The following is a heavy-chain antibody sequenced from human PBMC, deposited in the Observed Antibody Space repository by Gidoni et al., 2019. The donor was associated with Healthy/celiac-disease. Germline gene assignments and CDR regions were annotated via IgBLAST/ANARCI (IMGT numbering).Heavy chain of an antibody. V-gene: IGHV2-26*01. J-gene: IGHJ6*02. D-gene: IGHD2-15*01. CDR3: ARLPLSATGGAYYYYGMDV. Sequence: LEWLAHIFSNDEKSYSTSLKSRLTISKDTSKSQVVLTMTNMDPVDTATYYCARLPLSATGGAYYYYGMDVWGQGTTVTVSS. CDR2: IFSNDEK.